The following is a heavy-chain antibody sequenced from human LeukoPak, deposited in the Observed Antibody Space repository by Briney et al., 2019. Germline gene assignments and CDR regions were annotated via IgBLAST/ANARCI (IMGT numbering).Heavy chain of an antibody. Sequence: GGSLRLSCAASGFTFSSYAMHWVRQAPGKGLEWVAVISYDGSNKYYADSVKGRFTISRDNSKNTLYLQMNSLRAEDTAVYYCARVRIAAAGGSFDYWGQGTLVTVSS. D-gene: IGHD6-13*01. CDR3: ARVRIAAAGGSFDY. CDR2: ISYDGSNK. V-gene: IGHV3-30*04. J-gene: IGHJ4*02. CDR1: GFTFSSYA.